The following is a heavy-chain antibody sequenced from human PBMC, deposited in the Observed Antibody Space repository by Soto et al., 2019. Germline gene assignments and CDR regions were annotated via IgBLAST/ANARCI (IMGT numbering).Heavy chain of an antibody. D-gene: IGHD3-10*02. CDR2: ISYDGSNK. J-gene: IGHJ2*01. Sequence: QVQLVESGGGVVQPGRSLRLSCAASGFTFSSYGMHWVRQAPGKGLEWVAVISYDGSNKYYADSVKGRFTISRDNSKNTLYLQMNSLRAEDTAVYYCAICYIGSNWYFDLWGRGTLVTVSS. CDR3: AICYIGSNWYFDL. V-gene: IGHV3-30*03. CDR1: GFTFSSYG.